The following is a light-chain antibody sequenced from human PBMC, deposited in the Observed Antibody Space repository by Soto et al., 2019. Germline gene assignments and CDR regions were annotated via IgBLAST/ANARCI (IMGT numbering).Light chain of an antibody. CDR3: QHLRTYPFS. CDR2: PAS. CDR1: QAISTS. Sequence: DIQLTQSPSFLSASVGDRVTVSCRASQAISTSLAWFQQKAGKVPHLLVYPASTLQDGVPSRFSGSGSGTYFTLTINNLQAEDFATYYCQHLRTYPFSFGPGTKLDIK. J-gene: IGKJ2*03. V-gene: IGKV1-9*01.